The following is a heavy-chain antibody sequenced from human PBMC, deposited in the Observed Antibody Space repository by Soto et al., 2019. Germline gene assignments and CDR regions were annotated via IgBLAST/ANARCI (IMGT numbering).Heavy chain of an antibody. CDR3: ARGLGYDSNGRFLAAFDV. Sequence: QVQLQESGPGLAKPSQTLSLTCTVSGASLSSGGYYWTWIRQVPGKALEWIGYIFHTGTTYYNPSRKCRVVMSIEKSDNQFSLNLRSVPAADTAVYYCARGLGYDSNGRFLAAFDVWGQGTMVTVS. J-gene: IGHJ3*01. D-gene: IGHD3-22*01. V-gene: IGHV4-31*03. CDR1: GASLSSGGYY. CDR2: IFHTGTT.